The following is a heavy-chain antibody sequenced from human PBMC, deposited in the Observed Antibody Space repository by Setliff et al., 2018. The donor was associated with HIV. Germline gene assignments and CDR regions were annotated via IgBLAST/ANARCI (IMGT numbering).Heavy chain of an antibody. CDR3: ARVGPGHRDGKIYDTFDI. CDR2: VYPGDSDT. V-gene: IGHV5-51*01. CDR1: GFNFLAHW. D-gene: IGHD5-12*01. Sequence: PGESLKISCQCSGFNFLAHWIGWVRQVPEKGLEWTGIVYPGDSDTRYNPSFEGQVTVSADKTITTAYLQLTSLKASDTAMYFCARVGPGHRDGKIYDTFDIWGQGTLVTVTS. J-gene: IGHJ3*02.